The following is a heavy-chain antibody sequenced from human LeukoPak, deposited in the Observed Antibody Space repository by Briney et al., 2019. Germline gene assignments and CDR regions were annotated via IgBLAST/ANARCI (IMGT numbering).Heavy chain of an antibody. CDR3: AKDGYCSGGSCYSFAFDI. V-gene: IGHV3-23*01. Sequence: PGGSLRLSCAASGFTFSSYAMSWVRQAPGKGLEWVSAISGSGGSTYHADSVKGRFTISRDNSKNTLYLQMNSLRAEDTAVYYCAKDGYCSGGSCYSFAFDIWGQGTMVTVSS. CDR2: ISGSGGST. D-gene: IGHD2-15*01. J-gene: IGHJ3*02. CDR1: GFTFSSYA.